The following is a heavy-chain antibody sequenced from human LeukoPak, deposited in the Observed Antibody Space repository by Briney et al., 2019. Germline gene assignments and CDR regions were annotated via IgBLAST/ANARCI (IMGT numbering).Heavy chain of an antibody. CDR2: ISADKVNT. CDR3: ARSTRGRGDWYFDL. J-gene: IGHJ2*01. Sequence: ASVKVSCKASGYTFTSYGFSWVRQAPGQGLEWMAWISADKVNTNYAQKLQGRVTMSADTSTSTAYMELRSLTSDDTAVYYCARSTRGRGDWYFDLWGRGTLVTVSS. V-gene: IGHV1-18*01. CDR1: GYTFTSYG. D-gene: IGHD1-26*01.